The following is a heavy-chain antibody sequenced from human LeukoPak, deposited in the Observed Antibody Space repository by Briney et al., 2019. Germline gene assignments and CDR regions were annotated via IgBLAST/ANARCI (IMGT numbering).Heavy chain of an antibody. V-gene: IGHV1-2*02. CDR3: ARGRGMGFLEWLLLDS. CDR1: EYTFTDSY. D-gene: IGHD3-3*01. J-gene: IGHJ4*02. CDR2: INLYTGGT. Sequence: VSVKVSCKASEYTFTDSYMHWVRQAPGHGLEWMGWINLYTGGTDYAHQFQGRVTMTSDTSISTAYMELSRLRSDDTAIFYCARGRGMGFLEWLLLDSWGQGTLVTLSS.